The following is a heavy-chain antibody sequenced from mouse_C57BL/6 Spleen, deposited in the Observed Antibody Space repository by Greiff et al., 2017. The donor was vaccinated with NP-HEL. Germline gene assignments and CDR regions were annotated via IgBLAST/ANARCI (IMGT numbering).Heavy chain of an antibody. J-gene: IGHJ2*01. CDR1: GFNINDYY. V-gene: IGHV14-2*01. D-gene: IGHD1-1*01. CDR2: IDPEDGAT. CDR3: ARIGITTVVARDY. Sequence: VQLQQSGAELVKPGASVKLSCTASGFNINDYYMHWVKQSTEQGLEWIGRIDPEDGATNYAPKFQGKATITVDPSSNTAYLQLSSLTSEDTAVYYCARIGITTVVARDYWGQGTTLTVSS.